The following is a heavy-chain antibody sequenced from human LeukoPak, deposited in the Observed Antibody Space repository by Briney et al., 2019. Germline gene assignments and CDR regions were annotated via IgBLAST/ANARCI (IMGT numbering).Heavy chain of an antibody. D-gene: IGHD4-17*01. V-gene: IGHV3-74*01. Sequence: GGSLRLSCAASGFTFSSYWMHWVRQAPGKGLVWVSRINSDGSSTTYADSVKGRFTISRDNAKNTLYLQMNSLRAEDTAVYYCARAPDYGDYIRFDYWGQGTLVTVSS. CDR2: INSDGSST. J-gene: IGHJ4*02. CDR3: ARAPDYGDYIRFDY. CDR1: GFTFSSYW.